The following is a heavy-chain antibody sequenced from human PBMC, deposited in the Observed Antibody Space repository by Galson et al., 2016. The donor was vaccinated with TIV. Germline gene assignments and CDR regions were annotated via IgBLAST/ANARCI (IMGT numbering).Heavy chain of an antibody. D-gene: IGHD6-19*01. J-gene: IGHJ6*02. Sequence: SLRLSCAASGFTFSSYALTWVRQAPGKGLEWVAAITGGGGSSYYADSVKGRSTISRDNSKKMLYLQLNSLRAEDTAVYYCAKVPSSGFSYYYGIDVWGQGTTVTVA. V-gene: IGHV3-23*01. CDR3: AKVPSSGFSYYYGIDV. CDR1: GFTFSSYA. CDR2: ITGGGGSS.